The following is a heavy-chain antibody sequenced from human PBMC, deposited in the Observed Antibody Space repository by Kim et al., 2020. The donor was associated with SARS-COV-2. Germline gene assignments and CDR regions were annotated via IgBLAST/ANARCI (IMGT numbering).Heavy chain of an antibody. CDR3: ARDLRQWLGLYYFDY. CDR1: GYTFTSYG. CDR2: ISAYNGNT. J-gene: IGHJ4*02. V-gene: IGHV1-18*04. D-gene: IGHD6-19*01. Sequence: ASVKVSCKASGYTFTSYGISWVRQAPGQGLEWMGWISAYNGNTNYAQKLQGRVTMTTDTSTSTAYMELRSLRSDDTAVYYCARDLRQWLGLYYFDYWGQGSLVSLSS.